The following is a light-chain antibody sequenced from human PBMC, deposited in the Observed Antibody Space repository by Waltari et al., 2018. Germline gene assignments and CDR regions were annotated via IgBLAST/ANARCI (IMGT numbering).Light chain of an antibody. V-gene: IGLV2-23*02. Sequence: QSALTQPASVSGSPGPPITLPCTGPSRDVGFFTLFSWYPQPPDKAPKLLVYEVIERPSGVSNRFSGSKSGNTASLTISGLQAEDEADYYCCSYVGRNIWVFGGGTKVTVL. J-gene: IGLJ3*02. CDR2: EVI. CDR1: SRDVGFFTL. CDR3: CSYVGRNIWV.